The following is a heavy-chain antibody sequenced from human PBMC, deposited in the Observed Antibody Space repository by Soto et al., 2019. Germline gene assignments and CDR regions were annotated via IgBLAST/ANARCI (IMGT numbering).Heavy chain of an antibody. D-gene: IGHD2-21*02. Sequence: ASVKVSCKASGYTFTGYYMHWVRQAPGQGLEWMGWINPNSGGTNYAQKFQGWVTMTRDTSISTAYMELSRLRSDDTAVYYCARGGPVVVTAIINWFDPWGQGTLVTVSS. V-gene: IGHV1-2*04. CDR1: GYTFTGYY. CDR2: INPNSGGT. CDR3: ARGGPVVVTAIINWFDP. J-gene: IGHJ5*02.